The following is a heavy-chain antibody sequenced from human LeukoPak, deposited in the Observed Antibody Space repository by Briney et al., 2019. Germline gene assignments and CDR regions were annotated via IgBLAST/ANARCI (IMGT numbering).Heavy chain of an antibody. Sequence: GGSLRLSCAVSGFTFTDYWMNWVREAPGKGLEWVASIRQDGGEKSYVDSVKGRFTISRDNTKSSLYLQINSLRAEDTAVYYCARDGTAAGLYFDLWGQGTLVTVSS. CDR3: ARDGTAAGLYFDL. CDR1: GFTFTDYW. V-gene: IGHV3-7*01. CDR2: IRQDGGEK. D-gene: IGHD6-13*01. J-gene: IGHJ4*01.